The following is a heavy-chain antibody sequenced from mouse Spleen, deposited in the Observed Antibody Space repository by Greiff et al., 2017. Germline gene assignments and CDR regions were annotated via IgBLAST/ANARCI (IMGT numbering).Heavy chain of an antibody. V-gene: IGHV5-17*02. J-gene: IGHJ4*01. CDR3: ARNYRYDAMDY. D-gene: IGHD2-14*01. CDR1: GFTFSSFG. CDR2: ISSGSSTI. Sequence: EVMLVESGGGLVQPGGSRKLSCAASGFTFSSFGMHWVRQAPEKGLEWVAYISSGSSTIYYADTVKGRFTISRDNPKNTLFLQMTSLRSEDTAMYYCARNYRYDAMDYWGQGTSVTVSS.